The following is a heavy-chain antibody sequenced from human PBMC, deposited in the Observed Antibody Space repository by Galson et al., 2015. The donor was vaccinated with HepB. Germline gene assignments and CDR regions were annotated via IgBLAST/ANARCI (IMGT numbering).Heavy chain of an antibody. CDR2: ISSSSSYI. D-gene: IGHD3-10*01. Sequence: SLRLSCAASGFTFSSYSVNWVRQAPGKGLEWVSSISSSSSYIYYADSVKGRFTISRDNAKNSLYLQMNSLRAEDTAVYYCARVGRYYGSGSYSSYLDYWGQGTLVTVSS. V-gene: IGHV3-21*01. J-gene: IGHJ4*02. CDR3: ARVGRYYGSGSYSSYLDY. CDR1: GFTFSSYS.